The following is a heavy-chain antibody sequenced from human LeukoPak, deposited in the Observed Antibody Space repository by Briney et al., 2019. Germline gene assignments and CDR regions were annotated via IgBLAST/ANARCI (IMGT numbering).Heavy chain of an antibody. D-gene: IGHD3-9*01. V-gene: IGHV2-5*01. CDR1: GFSLSPSGGG. J-gene: IGHJ4*02. CDR3: ARSYYDILTGYYYFDY. CDR2: IYWNDDK. Sequence: SGATLVNPTQTLTLTCTFSGFSLSPSGGGVAWIRQPPGKALEWLALIYWNDDKRYSPSLNSRDTITKDTSKHQVVLTMTNMDPVDTATYCCARSYYDILTGYYYFDYWGQGTLVTVSS.